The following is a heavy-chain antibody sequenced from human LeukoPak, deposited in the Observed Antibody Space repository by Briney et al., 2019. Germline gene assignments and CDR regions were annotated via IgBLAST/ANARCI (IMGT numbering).Heavy chain of an antibody. V-gene: IGHV1-69*13. D-gene: IGHD5-18*01. CDR2: IIPIFGTA. CDR1: GGTFSSYA. CDR3: ARDPGYSYGPFDY. Sequence: ASVKVSCKASGGTFSSYAISWVRQAPGQGLEWMGGIIPIFGTANYAQKFQGRVTITADESTSTAYMELSSLRSDDTAVYYCARDPGYSYGPFDYWGQGTLVTVSS. J-gene: IGHJ4*02.